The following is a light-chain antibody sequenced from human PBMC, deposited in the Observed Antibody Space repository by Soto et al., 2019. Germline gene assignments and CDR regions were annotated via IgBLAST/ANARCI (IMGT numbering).Light chain of an antibody. CDR1: SSDVGGYNY. Sequence: QSALTQPASVSGSPGQSITISCTGTSSDVGGYNYVSWYQHHPGKAPNLMIYDVSNRPSGVSNRFSGSKSGNTASLTISGLQPEDEADYYCSSYTTSNTRQIVFGTGTKVTXL. CDR3: SSYTTSNTRQIV. V-gene: IGLV2-14*03. CDR2: DVS. J-gene: IGLJ1*01.